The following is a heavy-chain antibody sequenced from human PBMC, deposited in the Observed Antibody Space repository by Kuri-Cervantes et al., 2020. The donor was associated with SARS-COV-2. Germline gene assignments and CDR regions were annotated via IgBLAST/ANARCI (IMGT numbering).Heavy chain of an antibody. J-gene: IGHJ4*02. CDR2: IRYDGSNK. D-gene: IGHD6-13*01. CDR3: AKDRKQIAAAGLDY. V-gene: IGHV3-30*02. CDR1: GFTFSSYG. Sequence: GGSLRLSCAASGFTFSSYGMHWVRQAPGKGLEWVAFIRYDGSNKYYADSVKGRFTISRDNSKNTLYLQMNSLRAEDTAVYYCAKDRKQIAAAGLDYRGQGTLVTVSS.